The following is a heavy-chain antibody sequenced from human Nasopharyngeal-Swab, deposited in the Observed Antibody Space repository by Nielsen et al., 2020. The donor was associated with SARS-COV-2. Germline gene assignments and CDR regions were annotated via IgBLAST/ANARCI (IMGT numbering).Heavy chain of an antibody. CDR3: ARDVSDDFWSGYSPKYGMDV. D-gene: IGHD3-3*01. V-gene: IGHV4-4*07. CDR2: IYTSGST. CDR1: GGSISSYY. Sequence: GSLRLSCTVSGGSISSYYWSWIRQPAGKGLEWIGRIYTSGSTNYNPSLKSRVTISVDTSKNQFSLKLSSVTAADTAVYYCARDVSDDFWSGYSPKYGMDVWGQGTTVTVSS. J-gene: IGHJ6*02.